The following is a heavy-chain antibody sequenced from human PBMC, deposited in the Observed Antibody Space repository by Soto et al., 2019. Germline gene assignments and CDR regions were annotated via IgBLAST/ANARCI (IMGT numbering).Heavy chain of an antibody. Sequence: SETLSLTCGAYNGSFSDYFWNWIRQPPGKGLEWIGEIKESGFATYNPSLKRRVTMSVDTANNQFSLKVTSVTAADTAVYYCARGKSSGPLYYFDTWGQGTLVTVSS. V-gene: IGHV4-34*01. CDR2: IKESGFA. J-gene: IGHJ4*02. CDR3: ARGKSSGPLYYFDT. D-gene: IGHD6-19*01. CDR1: NGSFSDYF.